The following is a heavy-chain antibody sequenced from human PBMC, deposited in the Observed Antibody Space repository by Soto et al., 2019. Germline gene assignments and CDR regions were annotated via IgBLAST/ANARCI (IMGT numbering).Heavy chain of an antibody. J-gene: IGHJ6*02. D-gene: IGHD5-12*01. CDR2: ISYDGTYK. CDR3: ANEVDVAFSSLQYGMDV. V-gene: IGHV3-30*14. CDR1: GFTFNNFA. Sequence: QVQLVESGGGVVQPGRSLRLSCAASGFTFNNFAMHWVRQAPGKGLEWVAFISYDGTYKYYADSVRGRFTVYRDNSKSTLFLQMNSLNFEDTAVYVCANEVDVAFSSLQYGMDVWGQGTKVTVSS.